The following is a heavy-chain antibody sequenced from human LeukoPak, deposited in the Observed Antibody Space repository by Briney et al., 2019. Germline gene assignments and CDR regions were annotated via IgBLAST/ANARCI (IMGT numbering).Heavy chain of an antibody. Sequence: ASVTVSCKASGYTFTSYGISWVRQAPGQGLEWMGWISAYNGNTNYAQNLQGRVTMTTDTSTSTAYMELRSLRSDDTAVYYCARRKKVSSSANYYYYMDVWGKGTTVTVSS. CDR2: ISAYNGNT. CDR3: ARRKKVSSSANYYYYMDV. D-gene: IGHD6-6*01. CDR1: GYTFTSYG. V-gene: IGHV1-18*01. J-gene: IGHJ6*03.